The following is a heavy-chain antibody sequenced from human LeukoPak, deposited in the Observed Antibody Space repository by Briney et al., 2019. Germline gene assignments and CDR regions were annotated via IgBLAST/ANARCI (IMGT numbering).Heavy chain of an antibody. CDR2: ISRGGSTT. V-gene: IGHV3-48*04. D-gene: IGHD6-13*01. J-gene: IGHJ3*01. CDR3: VRGVSISSSWYNDL. Sequence: PGGSLRLSCAASGFTFSSYSMNWVRQAPGKGLEWVSYISRGGSTTSYADSVKGRFTISRDNAKNSLYLQMNSLRAEDTAVYYCVRGVSISSSWYNDLWGQGTMVTVSS. CDR1: GFTFSSYS.